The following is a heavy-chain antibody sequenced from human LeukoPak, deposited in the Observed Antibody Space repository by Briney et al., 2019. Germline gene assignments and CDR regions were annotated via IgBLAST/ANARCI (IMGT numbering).Heavy chain of an antibody. J-gene: IGHJ4*02. CDR3: ARHRIAARGSFDY. CDR2: IYYSGST. D-gene: IGHD6-6*01. Sequence: SETLSLTCTVSGGSIGSSYYYWGWIRQPPGRGLECIGSIYYSGSTYYNPSLKSRVTISEDTSKNQFSLKLNSVTAADTAVYYCARHRIAARGSFDYWGQGTLVTVSS. V-gene: IGHV4-39*01. CDR1: GGSIGSSYYY.